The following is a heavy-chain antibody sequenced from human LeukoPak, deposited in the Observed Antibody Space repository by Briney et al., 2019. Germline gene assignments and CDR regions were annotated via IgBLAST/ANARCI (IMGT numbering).Heavy chain of an antibody. J-gene: IGHJ6*04. V-gene: IGHV3-21*01. CDR3: ARVLVPAAYYGMDV. D-gene: IGHD2-2*01. Sequence: PGGSLRLSCAASGFTFSSYSMNWVRQAPGKGLKWVSSISSSSSYIYYADSVKGRFTISRDNAKNSLYLQMNSLRAEDTAVYYCARVLVPAAYYGMDVWGKGTTVTVSS. CDR2: ISSSSSYI. CDR1: GFTFSSYS.